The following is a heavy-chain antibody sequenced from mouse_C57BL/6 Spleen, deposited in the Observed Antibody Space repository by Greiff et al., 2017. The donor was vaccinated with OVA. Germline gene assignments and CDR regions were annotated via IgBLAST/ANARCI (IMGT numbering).Heavy chain of an antibody. D-gene: IGHD1-1*01. CDR3: AKGHYYGSSYWYFDV. V-gene: IGHV1-52*01. CDR1: GYTFTSYW. J-gene: IGHJ1*03. Sequence: QVQLQQPGAELVRPGSSVKLSCKASGYTFTSYWMHWVKQRPIQGLEWIGNIDPSDSETHYNQKFKDKATLTVDKSSSTAYMQLSSLTSEDSAVYYGAKGHYYGSSYWYFDVWGTGTTVTVSS. CDR2: IDPSDSET.